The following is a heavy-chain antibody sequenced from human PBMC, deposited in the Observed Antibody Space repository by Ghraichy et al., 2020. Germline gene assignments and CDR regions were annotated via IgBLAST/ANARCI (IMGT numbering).Heavy chain of an antibody. Sequence: ETLSLTCAASGFTFSSYAMSWVRQAPGKGLEWVSAISGSGGSTYYADSVKGRFTISRDNSKNTLYLQMNSLRAEDTAVYYCAKEKSITGTTVYWGQGTLVTVSS. CDR2: ISGSGGST. CDR3: AKEKSITGTTVY. CDR1: GFTFSSYA. J-gene: IGHJ4*02. D-gene: IGHD1-7*01. V-gene: IGHV3-23*01.